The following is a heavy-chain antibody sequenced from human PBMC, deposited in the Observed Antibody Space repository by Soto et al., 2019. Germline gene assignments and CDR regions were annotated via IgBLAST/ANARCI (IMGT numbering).Heavy chain of an antibody. J-gene: IGHJ4*02. CDR2: IIPIFGTA. V-gene: IGHV1-69*13. Sequence: SVKVSCKASGGTFSSYAISWVRQAPGQGLEWMGGIIPIFGTANYAQKFQGRVTITADESTSTAYMELSNLRSEDTAVYYCARSSGSYYSFFLYWGQGTLVTVSS. CDR1: GGTFSSYA. D-gene: IGHD1-26*01. CDR3: ARSSGSYYSFFLY.